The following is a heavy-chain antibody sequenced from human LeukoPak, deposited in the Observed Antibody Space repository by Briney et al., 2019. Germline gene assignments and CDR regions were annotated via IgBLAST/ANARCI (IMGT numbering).Heavy chain of an antibody. CDR1: GGTFSSYA. J-gene: IGHJ5*02. CDR2: ISAYNGNT. D-gene: IGHD6-13*01. CDR3: AREGQQLASRSIDP. V-gene: IGHV1-18*01. Sequence: ASVKVSCKASGGTFSSYAISWVRQAPGQGLEWMGWISAYNGNTNYAQKLQGRVTMTTDTSTSTAYMELRSLRSDDTAVYYCAREGQQLASRSIDPCGQGTLVTVSS.